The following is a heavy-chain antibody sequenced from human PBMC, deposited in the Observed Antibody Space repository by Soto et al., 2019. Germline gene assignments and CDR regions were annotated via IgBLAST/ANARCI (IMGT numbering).Heavy chain of an antibody. CDR3: ARSLVATTPYCDY. CDR1: GGSIRGSSYY. V-gene: IGHV4-39*01. J-gene: IGHJ4*02. D-gene: IGHD1-26*01. Sequence: SETLSLTCTVSGGSIRGSSYYWGWIRQPPGKGLEWIGCIYYSGSTYYNPSLKSRVAISVDTSKNQFSLKLSSVTAADTAVYYCARSLVATTPYCDYWGQGTLVTVSS. CDR2: IYYSGST.